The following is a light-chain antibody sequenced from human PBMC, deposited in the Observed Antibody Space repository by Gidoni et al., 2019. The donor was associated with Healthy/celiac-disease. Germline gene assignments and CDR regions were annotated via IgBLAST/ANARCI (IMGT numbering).Light chain of an antibody. CDR2: GAS. CDR3: QQCNHWPRT. CDR1: QSVRSN. V-gene: IGKV3D-15*01. J-gene: IGKJ1*01. Sequence: ERVMTQPPATLSVSPGERATLSCRASQSVRSNLAWYKQKPGQAPRLLIYGASTRATGIPARFSGSGSGTEFTLTISSLQSEDFAVYYCQQCNHWPRTFGQGTRVEIK.